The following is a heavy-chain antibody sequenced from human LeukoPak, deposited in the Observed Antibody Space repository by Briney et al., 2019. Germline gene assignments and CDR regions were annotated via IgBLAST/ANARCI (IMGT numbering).Heavy chain of an antibody. V-gene: IGHV1-24*01. Sequence: VASVKVSCKVSGYTLTELSMHWVRQAPGKGLEWMGGFDPEDGETIYAQKFQGRVTMTEDTSTDAAYMELSSLRSEDTAVYYCATDDFWSGYYSAFDIWGQGTMVTVSS. CDR2: FDPEDGET. D-gene: IGHD3-3*01. J-gene: IGHJ3*02. CDR1: GYTLTELS. CDR3: ATDDFWSGYYSAFDI.